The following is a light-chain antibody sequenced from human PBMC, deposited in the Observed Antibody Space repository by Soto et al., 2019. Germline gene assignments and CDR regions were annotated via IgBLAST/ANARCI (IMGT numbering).Light chain of an antibody. CDR2: KAS. Sequence: DIQMTQSPSTLSAAVGDRVTITCRASQSFSGWLAWYQQKPGKAPKLLIYKASSLQSGVPSRFSGSGSGTEFTLTISSLQPDDFATYYCHQYSTSSRMFGQGTKVDIK. CDR3: HQYSTSSRM. J-gene: IGKJ1*01. CDR1: QSFSGW. V-gene: IGKV1-5*03.